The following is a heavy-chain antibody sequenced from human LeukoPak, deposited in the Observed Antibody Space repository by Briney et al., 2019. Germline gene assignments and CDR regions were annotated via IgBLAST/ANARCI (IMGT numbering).Heavy chain of an antibody. CDR3: AKDKGSTWYFDY. V-gene: IGHV3-43D*03. D-gene: IGHD6-13*01. CDR2: ISWDGGST. Sequence: GGSLRLSCAASGFAFNSYVMTWVRQAPGKGLEWVSLISWDGGSTYYADSVKGRFTISRDNSKNSLYLQMNSLRAEDTALYYCAKDKGSTWYFDYWGQGTLVTVSS. CDR1: GFAFNSYV. J-gene: IGHJ4*02.